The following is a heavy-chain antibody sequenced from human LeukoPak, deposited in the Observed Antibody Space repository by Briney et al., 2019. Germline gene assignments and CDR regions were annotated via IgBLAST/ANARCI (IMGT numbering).Heavy chain of an antibody. V-gene: IGHV4-59*12. CDR2: IYYSGST. Sequence: PSETLSLTCTVSGGSISSCYWSWIRQPPGKGLEWIGYIYYSGSTNYNPSLKSRVTISVDTSKNQFSLKLSSVTAADTAVYYCARGPYYYGSGALMDVWGKGTTVTVSS. CDR3: ARGPYYYGSGALMDV. D-gene: IGHD3-10*01. J-gene: IGHJ6*04. CDR1: GGSISSCY.